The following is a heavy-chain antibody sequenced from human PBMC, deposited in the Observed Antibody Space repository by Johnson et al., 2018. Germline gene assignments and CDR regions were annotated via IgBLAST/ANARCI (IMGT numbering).Heavy chain of an antibody. D-gene: IGHD6-19*01. J-gene: IGHJ3*02. CDR3: ARESPGGGWPLEAFDI. V-gene: IGHV5-51*01. CDR2: IYPGDSDT. CDR1: GYSFTSYW. Sequence: VQLVESGAEVKKPGESLKISCKGSGYSFTSYWIGWVRQMPGKGLEWMGIIYPGDSDTRYSPSFQGQVPISADKSISTAYLQWSSLKASDTAMYYWARESPGGGWPLEAFDIWGQGTMVTVSS.